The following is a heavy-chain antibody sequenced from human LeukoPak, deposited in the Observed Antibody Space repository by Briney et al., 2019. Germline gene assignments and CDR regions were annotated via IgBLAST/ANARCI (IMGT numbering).Heavy chain of an antibody. V-gene: IGHV3-48*01. CDR3: ARVGSRGDWFDY. J-gene: IGHJ5*01. D-gene: IGHD1-26*01. CDR2: INTAGSAV. CDR1: GFTFSTYN. Sequence: GGSLRLSYVASGFTFSTYNMLWVRQTPGKGLEWLFYINTAGSAVHYADSVKDRFTFSRDNAKNSLYLQMNSLRVEDTAIYYCARVGSRGDWFDYWAREPGSPSPQ.